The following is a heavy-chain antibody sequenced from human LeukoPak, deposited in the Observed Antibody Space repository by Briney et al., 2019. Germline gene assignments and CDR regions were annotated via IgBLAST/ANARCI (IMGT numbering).Heavy chain of an antibody. Sequence: PGGSLRLSRAASGFTFSSYAMSWVRQAPGKGLEWVSAISGSGGSTYYADSVKGRFTISRDNSKNTLYLQMNSLRAEDTAVYYCAKDTKLGVVTPFDFWGQGTLVTVSS. D-gene: IGHD3-3*01. V-gene: IGHV3-23*01. CDR3: AKDTKLGVVTPFDF. CDR1: GFTFSSYA. CDR2: ISGSGGST. J-gene: IGHJ4*02.